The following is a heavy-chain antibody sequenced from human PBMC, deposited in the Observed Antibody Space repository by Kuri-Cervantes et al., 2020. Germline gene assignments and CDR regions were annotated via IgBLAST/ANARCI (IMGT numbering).Heavy chain of an antibody. CDR3: ARHDRYCGGDCYPYYLDH. Sequence: SETLSLTCAVSGYSISSGYYWGWIRQPPGKGLEWIGSIYHSGSNYYNPSLKSRVTISVDTSKHQFSLKLSSVTAADTAVYYCARHDRYCGGDCYPYYLDHWGQGTLVTVSS. V-gene: IGHV4-38-2*01. CDR1: GYSISSGYY. D-gene: IGHD2-21*02. CDR2: IYHSGSN. J-gene: IGHJ4*02.